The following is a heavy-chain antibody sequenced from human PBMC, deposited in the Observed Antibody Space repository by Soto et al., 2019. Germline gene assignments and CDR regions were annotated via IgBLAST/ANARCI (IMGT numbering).Heavy chain of an antibody. CDR3: ARHGSGGRAFDI. Sequence: SETLSSTCNVSGGSISGHFWSWVRQTPGKGLAWIGYIHYSGTTNYTPSLKSRVTISGDTSKNQYSLALTSVTAADPAVYSFARHGSGGRAFDIWAQGQWSPSPQ. CDR1: GGSISGHF. V-gene: IGHV4-59*08. J-gene: IGHJ3*02. D-gene: IGHD3-10*01. CDR2: IHYSGTT.